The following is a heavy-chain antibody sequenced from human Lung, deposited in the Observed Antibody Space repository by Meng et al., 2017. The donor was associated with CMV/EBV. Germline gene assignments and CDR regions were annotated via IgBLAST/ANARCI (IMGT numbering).Heavy chain of an antibody. CDR1: GGSITTYS. Sequence: SXTLSLXCTVSGGSITTYSWSWIRQPPGKRLEWIGYILYSGSTNYNPSLRSRVTISVDTSKNQFSLKLSSVTAADTAVYHCARTLGSAVGMGWFDPGGQGTXVTVSS. J-gene: IGHJ5*02. CDR2: ILYSGST. V-gene: IGHV4-59*01. D-gene: IGHD6-13*01. CDR3: ARTLGSAVGMGWFDP.